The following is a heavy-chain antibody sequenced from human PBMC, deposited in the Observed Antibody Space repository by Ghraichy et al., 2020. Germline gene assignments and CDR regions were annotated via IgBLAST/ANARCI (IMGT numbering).Heavy chain of an antibody. J-gene: IGHJ6*04. D-gene: IGHD3-3*01. CDR3: ARDAIFGVAYV. CDR1: GGSFSGYY. V-gene: IGHV4-34*01. CDR2: INHSGST. Sequence: SQTLSLTCAVYGGSFSGYYWSWIRQPPWKGLDWIGEINHSGSTNYNPSLKSRVTISVDTSKNQFSLKLSSVTAADTAVYYCARDAIFGVAYVWGKGTTVTVSS.